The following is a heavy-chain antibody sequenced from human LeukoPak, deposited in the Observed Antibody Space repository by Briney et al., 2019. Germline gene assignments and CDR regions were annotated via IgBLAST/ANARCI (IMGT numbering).Heavy chain of an antibody. D-gene: IGHD1-26*01. CDR2: ISADSGDR. CDR3: ASGSYLWGGMDV. CDR1: DDSFSNCG. J-gene: IGHJ6*02. Sequence: ASVKVSCKASDDSFSNCGFAWVRQAPGQGLEWMGWISADSGDRYYAQNFQHRVTMTTDTSTTTGYMELRSLRSDDTAVYYCASGSYLWGGMDVWGQGTTVTVSS. V-gene: IGHV1-18*01.